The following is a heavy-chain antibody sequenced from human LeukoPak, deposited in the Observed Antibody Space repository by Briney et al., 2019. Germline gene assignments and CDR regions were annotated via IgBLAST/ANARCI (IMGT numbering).Heavy chain of an antibody. Sequence: PSETLSLTCTVSGGSISSYYWSWIRQPPGKGLEWIGYIYYSGSTNYNPSLKSRVTISVDTSKNQFSLKLSSVTAVDTAVYYCARVTGGWYFDYWGQGTLVTVSS. D-gene: IGHD6-19*01. CDR1: GGSISSYY. CDR2: IYYSGST. CDR3: ARVTGGWYFDY. J-gene: IGHJ4*02. V-gene: IGHV4-59*01.